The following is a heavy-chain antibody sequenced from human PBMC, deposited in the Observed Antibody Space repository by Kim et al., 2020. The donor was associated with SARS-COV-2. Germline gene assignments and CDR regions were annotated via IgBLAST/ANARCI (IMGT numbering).Heavy chain of an antibody. CDR3: ARFGVVITTSGYDY. D-gene: IGHD3-22*01. J-gene: IGHJ4*02. Sequence: PSLKSRVTISVDTSKNQFTLKLSSVTAADTAVYYCARFGVVITTSGYDYWGQGTLVTVSS. V-gene: IGHV4-34*01.